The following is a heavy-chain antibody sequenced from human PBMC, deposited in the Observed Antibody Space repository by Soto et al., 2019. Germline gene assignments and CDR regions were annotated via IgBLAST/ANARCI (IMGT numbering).Heavy chain of an antibody. D-gene: IGHD3-3*01. Sequence: GGSLRLSCAASGFTFSSYAMHWVRQAPGKGLEWVAVISYDGSNKYYADSVKGRFTISRDNSKNTLYLQMNSLRAEDTAVYYCAREYEPYYYYGMDVWGQGTTVTVSS. J-gene: IGHJ6*02. CDR2: ISYDGSNK. CDR3: AREYEPYYYYGMDV. V-gene: IGHV3-30-3*01. CDR1: GFTFSSYA.